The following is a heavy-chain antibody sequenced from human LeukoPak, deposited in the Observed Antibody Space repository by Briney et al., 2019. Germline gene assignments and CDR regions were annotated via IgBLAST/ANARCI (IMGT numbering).Heavy chain of an antibody. CDR1: GYTFTGYY. Sequence: ASVKVSCKASGYTFTGYYMHWVRQAPGQGLEWMGWINPNSGGTNYAQKFQGRVTMTRDTSISTAYMELSRLRYDDTAVYYCARGYCSGDSCYCDYWGQGTLVTVSS. V-gene: IGHV1-2*02. J-gene: IGHJ4*02. CDR2: INPNSGGT. CDR3: ARGYCSGDSCYCDY. D-gene: IGHD2-15*01.